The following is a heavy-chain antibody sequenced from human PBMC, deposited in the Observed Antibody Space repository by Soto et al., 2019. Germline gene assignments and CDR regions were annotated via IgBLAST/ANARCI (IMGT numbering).Heavy chain of an antibody. D-gene: IGHD4-4*01. CDR2: INPNSGGT. J-gene: IGHJ6*02. CDR3: ARGPYTVTTYYGMDV. V-gene: IGHV1-2*04. Sequence: GASVKVSCKASGYTFTGYYMHWVRQAPGQGLEWMGWINPNSGGTNYAQKFQGWVTMTRDTSISTAYMELSRLRSDDTSVYYCARGPYTVTTYYGMDVWGQGTTVTVSS. CDR1: GYTFTGYY.